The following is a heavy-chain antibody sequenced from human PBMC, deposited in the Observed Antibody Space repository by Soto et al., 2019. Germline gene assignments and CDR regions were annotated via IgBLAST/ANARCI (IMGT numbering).Heavy chain of an antibody. J-gene: IGHJ3*02. V-gene: IGHV1-3*01. D-gene: IGHD2-2*02. Sequence: ASVQVSCKASGYTFTSYSMHWVRQAPGQRLEWMGWINAGNGNTKYSQKFQGRVTITRDTSASTAYMELSSLRSEDTAVYYCARGSFLGYCSSTSCYTPSFDIWGQGTMVPVSS. CDR3: ARGSFLGYCSSTSCYTPSFDI. CDR1: GYTFTSYS. CDR2: INAGNGNT.